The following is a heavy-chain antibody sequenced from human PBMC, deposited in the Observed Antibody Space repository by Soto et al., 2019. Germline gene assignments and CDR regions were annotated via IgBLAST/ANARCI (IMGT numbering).Heavy chain of an antibody. V-gene: IGHV3-9*01. CDR3: AISQDRGGRTTFIY. Sequence: GGSLRLSCAVSGFTFDDNAMHWVRQAPEKGLEWGSGINWKSDIGYADSVKGRFTISRDNAENSLYLQMNSLRAEDTALYYCAISQDRGGRTTFIYWGQGTLVTVSS. D-gene: IGHD3-16*01. CDR1: GFTFDDNA. J-gene: IGHJ4*02. CDR2: INWKSDI.